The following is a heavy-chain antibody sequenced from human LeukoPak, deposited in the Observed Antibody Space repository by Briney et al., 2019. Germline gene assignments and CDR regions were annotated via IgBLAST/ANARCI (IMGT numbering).Heavy chain of an antibody. J-gene: IGHJ5*02. CDR3: VRRVNTYGGWFDR. CDR1: GDSISSSNFH. Sequence: SETLSLPFSVSGDSISSSNFHWGWIRPSPGKGLEWIGTIDYRGRTFYNPSLNNRVTISADTSRNQLSLKLSSVTATDTAIYYCVRRVNTYGGWFDRWGQGALVTVSS. CDR2: IDYRGRT. V-gene: IGHV4-39*01. D-gene: IGHD3-16*01.